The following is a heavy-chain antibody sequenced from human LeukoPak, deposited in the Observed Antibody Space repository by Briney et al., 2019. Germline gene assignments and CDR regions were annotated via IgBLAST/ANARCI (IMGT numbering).Heavy chain of an antibody. D-gene: IGHD3-3*01. J-gene: IGHJ4*02. CDR2: ITTYNGKT. Sequence: ASVKVSCKASGYTFTTYGISWVRQAPGQGLEWMGWITTYNGKTDYAENLQDRVTMTIDTSTNTAYMELRSLRSDDTAVYYCARDSSTIFGVVAHQYWGQGTLGTVSS. V-gene: IGHV1-18*01. CDR1: GYTFTTYG. CDR3: ARDSSTIFGVVAHQY.